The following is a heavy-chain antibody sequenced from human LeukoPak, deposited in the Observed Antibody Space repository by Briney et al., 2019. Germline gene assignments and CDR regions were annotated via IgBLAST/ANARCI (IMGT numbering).Heavy chain of an antibody. Sequence: GGSLRLSCAASGFTFSHHWLTWVRQGPGKGLEWVAVIWYDGSNKYYADSVKGRFTISRDNSKNTLYLQMNSLRAEDTAVYYCAKDVEMATINYFDYWGQGTLVTVSS. J-gene: IGHJ4*02. CDR1: GFTFSHHW. CDR3: AKDVEMATINYFDY. D-gene: IGHD5-24*01. V-gene: IGHV3-33*06. CDR2: IWYDGSNK.